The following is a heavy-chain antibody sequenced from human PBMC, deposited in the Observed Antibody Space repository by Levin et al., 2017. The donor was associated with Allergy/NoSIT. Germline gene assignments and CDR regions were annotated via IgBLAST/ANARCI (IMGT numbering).Heavy chain of an antibody. CDR2: IITSGTHT. D-gene: IGHD3-10*01. J-gene: IGHJ4*02. Sequence: KAGGSLRLSCAASGFTFSDYYMSWIRQAPGKGLEWLSYIITSGTHTSYADSVKGRFTISRDNANNLVFLQMNSLRAEDTAVYYCASRYGSGTYYQGNNYWGQGTLVTVSS. CDR1: GFTFSDYY. CDR3: ASRYGSGTYYQGNNY. V-gene: IGHV3-11*03.